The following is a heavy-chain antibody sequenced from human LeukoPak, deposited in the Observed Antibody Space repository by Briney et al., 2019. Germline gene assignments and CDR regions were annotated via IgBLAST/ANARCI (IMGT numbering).Heavy chain of an antibody. D-gene: IGHD5-24*01. CDR3: ARVRKIGMGDGYNFFDY. CDR2: IYYSGST. CDR1: GGSISSSSYY. V-gene: IGHV4-39*07. J-gene: IGHJ4*02. Sequence: SETLSLTCSVFGGSISSSSYYWGWIRQPPGKGLEWIGNIYYSGSTYYNPSLKSRVTISVDTSKNQFSLKLSSVTAADTAVYYCARVRKIGMGDGYNFFDYWGQGTLVTVSS.